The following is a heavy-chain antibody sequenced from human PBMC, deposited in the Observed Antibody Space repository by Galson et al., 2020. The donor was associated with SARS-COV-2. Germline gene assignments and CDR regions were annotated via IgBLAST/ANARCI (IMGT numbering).Heavy chain of an antibody. CDR3: ARDGRYCSDGSCYNVIDY. V-gene: IGHV1-2*02. J-gene: IGHJ4*02. D-gene: IGHD2-15*01. Sequence: ASVKVSCKASGYTFTDSFIHWVRQAPGQGLEWMGRSNPHSGGTNYAQMFQGRVTMTRDTSISTAYMELSRLRSDDTAVYYCARDGRYCSDGSCYNVIDYWGQGTLVTVSS. CDR1: GYTFTDSF. CDR2: SNPHSGGT.